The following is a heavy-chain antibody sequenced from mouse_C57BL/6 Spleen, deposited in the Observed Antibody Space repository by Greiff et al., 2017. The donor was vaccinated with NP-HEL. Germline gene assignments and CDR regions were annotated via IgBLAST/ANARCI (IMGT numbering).Heavy chain of an antibody. CDR1: GYTFTSYW. V-gene: IGHV1-64*01. Sequence: VQLQQPGAELVKPGASVKLSCKASGYTFTSYWMHWVKQRPGQGLEWIGMIHPNSGSTNYNEKFKSKATLTVGKSSSTDYMQLSSLSSEDSAVYYCATYDTTVVSFDYWGRGTTLTDSS. CDR2: IHPNSGST. J-gene: IGHJ2*01. CDR3: ATYDTTVVSFDY. D-gene: IGHD1-1*01.